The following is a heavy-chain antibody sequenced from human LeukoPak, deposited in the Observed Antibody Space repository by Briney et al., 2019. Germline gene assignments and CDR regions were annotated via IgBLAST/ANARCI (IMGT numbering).Heavy chain of an antibody. V-gene: IGHV6-1*01. CDR3: ARGDSTGYSYGLYCFDY. Sequence: SQTLSLTCAISGDSVSSNIGAWNWIRQSPSRGLEWLGRTYYRSKWYNDYAVSVKSRININPDTTKNQFSLQLTSVTPEDTAVYYCARGDSTGYSYGLYCFDYWGQGTLVTVSS. CDR1: GDSVSSNIGA. CDR2: TYYRSKWYN. J-gene: IGHJ4*02. D-gene: IGHD5-18*01.